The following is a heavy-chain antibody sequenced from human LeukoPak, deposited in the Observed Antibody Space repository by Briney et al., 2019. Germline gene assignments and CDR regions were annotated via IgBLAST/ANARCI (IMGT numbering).Heavy chain of an antibody. CDR1: GFTFGDYA. D-gene: IGHD1-26*01. J-gene: IGHJ4*02. CDR3: SRFSGSYSWALDY. CDR2: IRSKAYGGTA. V-gene: IGHV3-49*04. Sequence: GGSLRLSCTASGFTFGDYALSWVRQGPGKGLEWVGFIRSKAYGGTATYAASEKGGFTISRDDSKSIAYLQMNSLKTEDTAVYYCSRFSGSYSWALDYWGQGTLVTVSS.